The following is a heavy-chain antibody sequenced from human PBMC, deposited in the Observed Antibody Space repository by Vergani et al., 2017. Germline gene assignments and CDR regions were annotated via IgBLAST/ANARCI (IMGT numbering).Heavy chain of an antibody. V-gene: IGHV3-30*18. D-gene: IGHD4-17*01. CDR2: ISYDGSNK. J-gene: IGHJ6*03. CDR1: GFTFSSYG. Sequence: QVQLVESGGGVVQPGRSLRLSCAASGFTFSSYGMHWVRQAPGKGLEWVAVISYDGSNKYYADSVKGRFTISRDNSKNTLYLQMNSLRAEDTAVYYCAKDLMTTVTTWGHYYYYYYMDVWGKGTTVTVSS. CDR3: AKDLMTTVTTWGHYYYYYYMDV.